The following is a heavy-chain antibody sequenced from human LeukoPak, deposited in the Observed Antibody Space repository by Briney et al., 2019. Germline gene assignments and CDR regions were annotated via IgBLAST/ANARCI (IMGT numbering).Heavy chain of an antibody. CDR3: STDRD. Sequence: GGSLRLSCAASGLTFANARMNWVRQAPGMGLEWVGRIKGKPDGGTADYAASVMARFIISRDDSKNTVYLQMNSLREEDSGLYFCSTDRDWGQGTLVAVSS. CDR1: GLTFANAR. CDR2: IKGKPDGGTA. D-gene: IGHD5-24*01. J-gene: IGHJ4*02. V-gene: IGHV3-15*05.